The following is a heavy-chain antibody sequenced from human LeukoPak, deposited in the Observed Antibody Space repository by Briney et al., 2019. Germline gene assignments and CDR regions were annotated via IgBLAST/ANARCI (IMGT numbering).Heavy chain of an antibody. CDR3: AEYYYYDSSGYQQYYFDY. J-gene: IGHJ4*02. D-gene: IGHD3-22*01. CDR1: GFTFSNYA. V-gene: IGHV3-23*01. CDR2: ISNSGGVT. Sequence: GGSLRLSCAASGFTFSNYAMSWVRQAPGKGLEWVSGISNSGGVTYYADSVRGRFTISRDNSKNTLYLQMNSLRAEDTAVYYCAEYYYYDSSGYQQYYFDYWGQGTLVTVSS.